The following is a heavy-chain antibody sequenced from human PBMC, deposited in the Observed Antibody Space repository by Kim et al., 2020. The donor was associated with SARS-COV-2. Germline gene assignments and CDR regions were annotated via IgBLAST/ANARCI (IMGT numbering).Heavy chain of an antibody. CDR2: YTSGRT. CDR3: ASALGH. V-gene: IGHV4-4*07. Sequence: YTSGRTNYNPALQSRVTMSVDMSKNQFSQTLSSVTAADTAVYYCASALGHWGQGTLVTVSS. J-gene: IGHJ4*02. D-gene: IGHD3-16*02.